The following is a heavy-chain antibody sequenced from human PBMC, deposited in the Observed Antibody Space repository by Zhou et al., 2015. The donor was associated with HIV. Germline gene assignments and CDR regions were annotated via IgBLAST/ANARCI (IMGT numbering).Heavy chain of an antibody. D-gene: IGHD3-3*01. CDR2: IIPIFGTA. CDR1: GGTFSSYA. Sequence: QVQLVQSGAEVKKPGSSVKVSCKASGGTFSSYAISWVRQAPGQGLEWMGGIIPIFGTANYAQKFQGRVTITADESTSTAYMELSSLRSEDTAVYYCARDPSLTIFGVDPTNWFDPWGQGTLVTVSS. V-gene: IGHV1-69*01. J-gene: IGHJ5*02. CDR3: ARDPSLTIFGVDPTNWFDP.